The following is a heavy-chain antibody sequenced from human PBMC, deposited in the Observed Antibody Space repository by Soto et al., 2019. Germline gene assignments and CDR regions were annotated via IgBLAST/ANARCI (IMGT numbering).Heavy chain of an antibody. CDR3: ARDPRTYYYDSSGARWFDP. CDR1: GYTFTSYG. J-gene: IGHJ5*02. CDR2: ISAYNGNT. Sequence: ASVKVSCKASGYTFTSYGISWVRQAPGQGLEWMGWISAYNGNTNYAQKLQGRVTMTTDTSTSTAYMELRSLRSDDTAVYYCARDPRTYYYDSSGARWFDPWGQGTLVTVSS. D-gene: IGHD3-22*01. V-gene: IGHV1-18*01.